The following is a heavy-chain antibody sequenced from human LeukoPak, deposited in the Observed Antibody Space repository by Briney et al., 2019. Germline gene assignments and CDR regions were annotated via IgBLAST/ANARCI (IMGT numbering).Heavy chain of an antibody. D-gene: IGHD6-13*01. V-gene: IGHV4-34*01. J-gene: IGHJ4*02. CDR3: ARGWRWQQLAATPFDY. CDR2: INHSGST. CDR1: GGSFSGYY. Sequence: SETLSLTCAVYGGSFSGYYWSWTRQPPGKGLEWIGEINHSGSTNYNPSLKSRVTISVDTSKNQFSLKLSSVTAADTAVYYCARGWRWQQLAATPFDYWGQGTLVTVSS.